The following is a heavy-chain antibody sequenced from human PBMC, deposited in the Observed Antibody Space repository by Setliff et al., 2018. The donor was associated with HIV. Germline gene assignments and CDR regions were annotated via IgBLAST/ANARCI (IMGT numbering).Heavy chain of an antibody. D-gene: IGHD5-12*01. Sequence: GGSLRLSCAGSEFAFSSYAMSWVRQAPGKGLVWVSRINSDGSSTSYADSVKGRFTISRDNAKNTLYLQMNSLRAEDTAVYYCARQDLGAYAPLRYWGQGTLVTVSS. CDR3: ARQDLGAYAPLRY. CDR1: EFAFSSYA. J-gene: IGHJ4*02. V-gene: IGHV3-74*01. CDR2: INSDGSST.